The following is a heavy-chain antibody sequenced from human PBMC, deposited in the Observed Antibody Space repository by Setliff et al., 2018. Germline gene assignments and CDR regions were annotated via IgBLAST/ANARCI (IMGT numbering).Heavy chain of an antibody. CDR3: AREGYNYGYLFDI. Sequence: PSVKVSCKASGGTFGLSAISWVRQAPGQGLEWMGGIIPIFGSANYAQKFQGRVTITADESTSTAYMELSSLRSEDTAMYYCAREGYNYGYLFDIWGQGTMVTVSS. D-gene: IGHD5-18*01. J-gene: IGHJ3*02. CDR1: GGTFGLSA. CDR2: IIPIFGSA. V-gene: IGHV1-69*13.